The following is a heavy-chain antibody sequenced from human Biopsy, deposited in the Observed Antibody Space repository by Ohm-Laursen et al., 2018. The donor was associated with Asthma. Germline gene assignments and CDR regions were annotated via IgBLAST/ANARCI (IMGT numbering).Heavy chain of an antibody. J-gene: IGHJ4*02. CDR2: ISYDGNHK. CDR3: AKRRGYSGHDNDY. D-gene: IGHD5-12*01. Sequence: SLRLSCAAFGFMSRSFGMHWVRQAPGKGLEWVAVISYDGNHKFYEDSVKGRFTISRDNSKNTLYLQMNSLRTEDTAVYYCAKRRGYSGHDNDYWGQGTLVIVSS. V-gene: IGHV3-30*18. CDR1: GFMSRSFG.